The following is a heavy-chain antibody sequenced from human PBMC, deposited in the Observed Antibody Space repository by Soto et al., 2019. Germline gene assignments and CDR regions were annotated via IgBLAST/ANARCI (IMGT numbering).Heavy chain of an antibody. Sequence: PWETLSLTCTVSGGSISSYYWSWIRQPPGKGLEWIGYIYYSGSTNYNPSLKSRVTISVDTSKNQFSLKLSSVTAADTAVYYCARVGDSSGWYRYFDYWGQGTLVTVSS. CDR2: IYYSGST. V-gene: IGHV4-59*01. J-gene: IGHJ4*02. CDR1: GGSISSYY. CDR3: ARVGDSSGWYRYFDY. D-gene: IGHD6-19*01.